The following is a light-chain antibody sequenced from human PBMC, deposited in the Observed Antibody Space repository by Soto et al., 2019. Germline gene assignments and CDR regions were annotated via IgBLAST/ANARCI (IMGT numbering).Light chain of an antibody. CDR3: QQYNGYYT. CDR1: QSISSW. J-gene: IGKJ2*01. V-gene: IGKV1-5*01. CDR2: DAS. Sequence: DIQMTQSPSTLSASVGDRVTITCRASQSISSWLAWYQQKPGKAPKLLIYDASSLESGVPSRFSGSGSGTEFTLTISSLQPDDFETYYCQQYNGYYTFGQGTKLEIK.